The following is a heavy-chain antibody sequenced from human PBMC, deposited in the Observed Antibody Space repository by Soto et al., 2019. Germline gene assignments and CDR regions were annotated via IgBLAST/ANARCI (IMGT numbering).Heavy chain of an antibody. CDR2: ISYDGSNK. J-gene: IGHJ4*02. D-gene: IGHD1-1*01. V-gene: IGHV3-30*18. CDR3: AKEGRWLQLFDY. CDR1: GFTFSSYG. Sequence: QVQLVESGGGVVQPGRSLRLSCAASGFTFSSYGMHWVRQAPGKGLEWVAVISYDGSNKYYADSVKGRFTISRDNSKNTLYLQMNSLRAEDTAVYYCAKEGRWLQLFDYWGQGTLVTVPS.